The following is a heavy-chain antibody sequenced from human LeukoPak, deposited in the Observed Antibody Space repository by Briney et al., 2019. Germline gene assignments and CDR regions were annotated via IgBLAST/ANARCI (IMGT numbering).Heavy chain of an antibody. V-gene: IGHV3-30*02. J-gene: IGHJ4*02. Sequence: GGSLRLSCAASGFTFSRYGMHWVRQAPGKGLEWVAFIRYDGSNKYYADSVKGRFTISRDNSKNTLYLQMNSLRAEDTAVYYCAKDSNALLTLTTLDYWGQGTLVTVSS. D-gene: IGHD4-17*01. CDR1: GFTFSRYG. CDR3: AKDSNALLTLTTLDY. CDR2: IRYDGSNK.